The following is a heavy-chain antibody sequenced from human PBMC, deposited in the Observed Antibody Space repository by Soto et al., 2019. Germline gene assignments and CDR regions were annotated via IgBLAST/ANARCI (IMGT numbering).Heavy chain of an antibody. V-gene: IGHV4-61*01. Sequence: QVQLQESGPGLMKPSGTLSLICSVSGESVGRGTNYWSWVRQAPGRGLEWIGYIFDAATTNYNPSSESRVSISLDAAKNQVSLKLTSVTAADTAIYYCARDRRGRAAGVIYSYGMEVWGQGTSVTVSS. CDR2: IFDAATT. CDR1: GESVGRGTNY. J-gene: IGHJ6*02. D-gene: IGHD6-13*01. CDR3: ARDRRGRAAGVIYSYGMEV.